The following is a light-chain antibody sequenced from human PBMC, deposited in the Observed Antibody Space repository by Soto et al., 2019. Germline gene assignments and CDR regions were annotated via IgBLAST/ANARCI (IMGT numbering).Light chain of an antibody. CDR2: KAS. CDR1: QSISSW. Sequence: DIQMTQSPSTLSASVGDRVTITCRASQSISSWLAWYQQKPGIAPMLLIYKASSVESGGPSRFSGSGSATDFTLTISSLHPDDFAPYYCQQYNSYSRTFGPGTKVDIK. CDR3: QQYNSYSRT. V-gene: IGKV1-5*03. J-gene: IGKJ3*01.